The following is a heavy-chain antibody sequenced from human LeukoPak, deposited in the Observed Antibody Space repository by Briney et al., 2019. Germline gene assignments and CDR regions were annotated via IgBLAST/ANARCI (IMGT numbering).Heavy chain of an antibody. V-gene: IGHV3-53*01. CDR1: GFTVSSNY. Sequence: AGSLSLSCAASGFTVSSNYRSWVRQAPGKGLEGVSIIYSGGSTFYAHSVKGRFTISRDNSKNTLYLQMNSLRAEDTAVYYCARGGSYLSAFDIWGQGTMVTVSS. J-gene: IGHJ3*02. CDR3: ARGGSYLSAFDI. D-gene: IGHD1-26*01. CDR2: IYSGGST.